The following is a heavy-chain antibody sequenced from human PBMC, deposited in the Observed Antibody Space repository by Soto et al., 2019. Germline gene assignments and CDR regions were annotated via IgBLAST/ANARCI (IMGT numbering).Heavy chain of an antibody. CDR3: ARDLLSLWFGELFN. D-gene: IGHD3-10*01. Sequence: GGALRLSCAASGFTVISNYMSWVLQAPGKGLEWVSVIYSGGSTYYADSVKGSFTISRDNSKNTLYLQMNSLRAEDTAVYYCARDLLSLWFGELFNWGQGTLVTVSS. J-gene: IGHJ4*02. CDR1: GFTVISNY. CDR2: IYSGGST. V-gene: IGHV3-66*01.